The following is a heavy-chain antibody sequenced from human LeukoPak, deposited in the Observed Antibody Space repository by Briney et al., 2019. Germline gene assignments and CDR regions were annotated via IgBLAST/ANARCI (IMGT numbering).Heavy chain of an antibody. Sequence: SETLSLTCTVSGGSISSYHWSWIRQPPGKGLEWIGCIYYSGSTNYNPSLKSRVTISVDTSKNQFSLKLSSVTAADTAVYYCARELNYCSGGSCYADAFDIWGQGTMVTVSS. CDR1: GGSISSYH. D-gene: IGHD2-15*01. V-gene: IGHV4-59*01. J-gene: IGHJ3*02. CDR3: ARELNYCSGGSCYADAFDI. CDR2: IYYSGST.